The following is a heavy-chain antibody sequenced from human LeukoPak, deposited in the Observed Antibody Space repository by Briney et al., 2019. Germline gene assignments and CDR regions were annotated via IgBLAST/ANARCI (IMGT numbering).Heavy chain of an antibody. D-gene: IGHD6-19*01. V-gene: IGHV3-30*03. J-gene: IGHJ4*02. CDR3: ARETVSWLDTAGYFDY. Sequence: SGGSLRLSCTASGFIFSSYSMNWVRQAPGKGLEWVAVISYDGSSKYYADSVKGRFTISRDNSKNTLYLQMNSLRAEDTAVYYCARETVSWLDTAGYFDYWGQGTLVTVSS. CDR1: GFIFSSYS. CDR2: ISYDGSSK.